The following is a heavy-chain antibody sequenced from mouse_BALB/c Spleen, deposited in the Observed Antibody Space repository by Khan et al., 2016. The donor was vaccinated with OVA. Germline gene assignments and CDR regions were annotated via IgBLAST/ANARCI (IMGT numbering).Heavy chain of an antibody. V-gene: IGHV1-69*02. J-gene: IGHJ3*01. Sequence: VQLQQSGIELVRPGASVKLSCKASGYTFTNYWINWVKQRPGQGLEWIGNIYTSDSYTNYNQKFKDKATLTVDKSSSTAYMQLSSPTSEASAVYDGTRVGVDGSSFAYWGQGTLVTVSA. CDR1: GYTFTNYW. CDR3: TRVGVDGSSFAY. D-gene: IGHD2-3*01. CDR2: IYTSDSYT.